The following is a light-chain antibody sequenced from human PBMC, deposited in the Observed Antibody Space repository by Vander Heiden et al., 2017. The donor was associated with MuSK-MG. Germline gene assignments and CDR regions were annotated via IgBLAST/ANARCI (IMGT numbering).Light chain of an antibody. J-gene: IGLJ2*01. CDR3: CSYTTSSTLV. Sequence: HSALPPPASVSGSPGPSITISCTGTGSDVGTYDHVSWYQQHTGKAPKLMIYEVSNRPAGVASRFSGAKSGNTASLTISGRQAEDEDDYHCCSYTTSSTLVFGGGTKLTVL. CDR1: GSDVGTYDH. V-gene: IGLV2-23*02. CDR2: EVS.